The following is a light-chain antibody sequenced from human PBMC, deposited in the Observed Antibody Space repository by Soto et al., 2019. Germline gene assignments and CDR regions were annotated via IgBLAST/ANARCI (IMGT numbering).Light chain of an antibody. CDR3: QSYDSSLSGDVV. CDR2: GNS. CDR1: SSNIGAGYD. J-gene: IGLJ2*01. Sequence: QSVLTQPPSVSGAPGQRVTISCTGSSSNIGAGYDVHWYQQLPGTAPKLLIYGNSNRPSGVPDRFSGSKSGTSASLAITGLQADDEADYYCQSYDSSLSGDVVFGGGTKLTV. V-gene: IGLV1-40*01.